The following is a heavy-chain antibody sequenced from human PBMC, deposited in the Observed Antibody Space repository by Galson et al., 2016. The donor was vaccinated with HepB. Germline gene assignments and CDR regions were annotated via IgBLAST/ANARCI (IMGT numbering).Heavy chain of an antibody. J-gene: IGHJ6*02. CDR3: AREGHYEFWSGSTRGPRGYSYGMDV. CDR2: ISGYNGDT. V-gene: IGHV1-18*01. D-gene: IGHD3-3*01. Sequence: SVKVSCKASGYTFTNYGISWVRQAPGQGLEWMGWISGYNGDTNYAQKVQGRVTMTTDTSTSTGYMELRSLRSDAAAVYYCAREGHYEFWSGSTRGPRGYSYGMDVWGHGTTVTVSS. CDR1: GYTFTNYG.